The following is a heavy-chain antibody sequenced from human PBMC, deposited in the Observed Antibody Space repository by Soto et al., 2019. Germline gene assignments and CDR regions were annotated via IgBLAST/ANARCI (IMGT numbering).Heavy chain of an antibody. CDR1: GFTFSNYG. Sequence: QVQLVESGGGVVQHGRSLRLSCAASGFTFSNYGMHWVRQAPGKGLEWVAVTSYDGSNSYYADSVKGRFTISRANSKKTLYLQMNSLRAEDTAVYYCAKDWEQWLAFFESWGPGTLVTVSS. J-gene: IGHJ4*02. CDR2: TSYDGSNS. CDR3: AKDWEQWLAFFES. V-gene: IGHV3-30*18. D-gene: IGHD6-19*01.